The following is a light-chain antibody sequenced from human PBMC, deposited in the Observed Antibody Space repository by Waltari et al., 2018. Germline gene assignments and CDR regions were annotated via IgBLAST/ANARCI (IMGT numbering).Light chain of an antibody. CDR2: GVS. J-gene: IGLJ1*01. Sequence: QSALTQPASVSGSPGQSIPIPSTVTSSDVGNYNLVSCYQQHPDKAPKLMIYGVSKRPAGVSNRFSGSKSGNTASLTISGLQAEDEADYYCCSYAGTSYVFGTGTKVTVL. CDR3: CSYAGTSYV. V-gene: IGLV2-23*02. CDR1: SSDVGNYNL.